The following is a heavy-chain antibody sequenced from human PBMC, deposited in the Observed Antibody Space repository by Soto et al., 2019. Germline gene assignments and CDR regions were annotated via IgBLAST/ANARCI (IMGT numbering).Heavy chain of an antibody. CDR1: GFTFSSYG. Sequence: GGSLRLSCAASGFTFSSYGMHWVRQAPGKGLEWVAVIWYDGSNKYYADSVKGRFTISRDNSKNTLYLQMNSLRAEDTAVYYCARDGLVVYYYMDVWGKGTTVTVSS. V-gene: IGHV3-33*01. CDR3: ARDGLVVYYYMDV. CDR2: IWYDGSNK. J-gene: IGHJ6*03. D-gene: IGHD6-6*01.